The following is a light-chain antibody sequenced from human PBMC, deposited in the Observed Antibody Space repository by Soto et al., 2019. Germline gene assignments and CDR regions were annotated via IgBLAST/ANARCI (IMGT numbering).Light chain of an antibody. Sequence: EIVLTQSPATLSLSPGERATLSFRASQSVSSYLALYQQKPGQAPRLLIYGASTRATGIPARFSGSGSGTEFTLTINSLQSEDFAVYYCQQYNNWPRTFGQGTKVDI. V-gene: IGKV3-15*01. CDR2: GAS. CDR1: QSVSSY. J-gene: IGKJ1*01. CDR3: QQYNNWPRT.